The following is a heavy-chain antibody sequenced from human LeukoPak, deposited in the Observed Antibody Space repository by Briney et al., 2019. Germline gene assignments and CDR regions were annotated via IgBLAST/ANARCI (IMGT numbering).Heavy chain of an antibody. V-gene: IGHV4-39*07. CDR3: ARGGIAVAGTRFRYFQH. CDR1: GGSVSSGSYY. J-gene: IGHJ1*01. Sequence: SETLSLTCTVSGGSVSSGSYYWSWIRQPPGKGLEWIGEINHSGSTNYNPSLKSRVTISVDTSKNQFSLKLSSVTAADTAVYYCARGGIAVAGTRFRYFQHWGQGTLVTVSS. CDR2: INHSGST. D-gene: IGHD6-19*01.